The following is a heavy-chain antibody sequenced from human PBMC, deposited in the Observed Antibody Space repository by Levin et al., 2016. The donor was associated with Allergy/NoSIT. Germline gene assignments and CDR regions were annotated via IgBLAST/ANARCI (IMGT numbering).Heavy chain of an antibody. J-gene: IGHJ4*02. CDR2: ISAYNGNT. D-gene: IGHD6-25*01. CDR3: ARGAGNALY. Sequence: ASVKVSCKASGYSFSAYGISWVRQAPGQGLEWVGWISAYNGNTDSAQKLQARVTMTSDTSTSTAYMELRSLTSDDTAVYYCARGAGNALYWGQGSLVTVSS. CDR1: GYSFSAYG. V-gene: IGHV1-18*01.